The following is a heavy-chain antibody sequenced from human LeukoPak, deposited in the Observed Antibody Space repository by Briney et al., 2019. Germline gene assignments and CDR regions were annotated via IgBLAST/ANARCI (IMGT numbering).Heavy chain of an antibody. V-gene: IGHV1-46*01. CDR3: ARQQRILWFGVIE. D-gene: IGHD3-10*01. CDR2: INPSGSST. CDR1: GYSFTSHY. Sequence: ASVKVSCKASGYSFTSHYMHWVRQAPGQGLEWMGLINPSGSSTLYAQKFQGRVTMTRDMSTTTDYMELSSLRSEDTAVYYCARQQRILWFGVIEWGQGTLVTVSS. J-gene: IGHJ4*02.